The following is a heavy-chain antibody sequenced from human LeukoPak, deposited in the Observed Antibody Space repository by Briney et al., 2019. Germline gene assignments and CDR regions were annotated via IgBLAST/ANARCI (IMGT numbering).Heavy chain of an antibody. D-gene: IGHD6-6*01. CDR3: AREYSSSADY. J-gene: IGHJ4*02. V-gene: IGHV4-39*07. CDR2: IHHSGST. Sequence: SETLSLTCTVSGGSTSSSSYHWGWIRQPPGKGLEWIGSIHHSGSTYYSLSLKSRVTISVDTSKNQFSLKLSSVTAADTAVYYCAREYSSSADYWGQGTLVTVSS. CDR1: GGSTSSSSYH.